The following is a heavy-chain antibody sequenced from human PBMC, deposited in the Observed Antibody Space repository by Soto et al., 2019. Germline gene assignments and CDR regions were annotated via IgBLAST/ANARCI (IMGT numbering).Heavy chain of an antibody. CDR2: IYYSGIT. CDR3: ARGGRWLQSIDY. J-gene: IGHJ4*02. CDR1: GGSVSSGSYY. Sequence: SETLSLTCTVSGGSVSSGSYYWSWIRQPPGKGLEWIGYIYYSGITNYNPSLKSRVTISVDTSKNQFSLKLSSVTAADTAVYYCARGGRWLQSIDYWGQGTLVTVSS. D-gene: IGHD5-12*01. V-gene: IGHV4-61*01.